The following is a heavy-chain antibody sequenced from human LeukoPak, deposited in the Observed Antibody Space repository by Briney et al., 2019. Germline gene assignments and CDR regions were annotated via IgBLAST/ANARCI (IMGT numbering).Heavy chain of an antibody. V-gene: IGHV4-39*07. J-gene: IGHJ5*02. Sequence: PSETLSLTCTVSGGSISSSSYYWGWIRQPPGKGLEWIGSIYYSGRTYYNPSLKSRVTISVDTSKNQFSLKLSSVTAADTAVYYCAREGHCSSTSCYTYGRRTWFDPWGQGTLVTVSS. CDR1: GGSISSSSYY. D-gene: IGHD2-2*02. CDR3: AREGHCSSTSCYTYGRRTWFDP. CDR2: IYYSGRT.